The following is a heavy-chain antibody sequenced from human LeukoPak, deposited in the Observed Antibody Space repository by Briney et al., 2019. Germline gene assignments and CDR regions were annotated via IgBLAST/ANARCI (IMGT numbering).Heavy chain of an antibody. V-gene: IGHV3-48*01. CDR1: GFTFSSYG. CDR3: AELGITMIGGV. D-gene: IGHD3-10*02. CDR2: ISSSSSTI. Sequence: GGSLRLSCAASGFTFSSYGMSWVRQAPGKGLEWVSYISSSSSTIYYADSVKGRFTISRDNAKNSLYLQMNSLRAEDTAVYYCAELGITMIGGVWGKGTTVTISS. J-gene: IGHJ6*04.